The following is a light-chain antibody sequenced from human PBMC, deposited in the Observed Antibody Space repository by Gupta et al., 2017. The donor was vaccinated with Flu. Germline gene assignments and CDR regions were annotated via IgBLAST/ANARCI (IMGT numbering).Light chain of an antibody. CDR3: QQYNSYPFT. CDR2: KAS. Sequence: PSTLSASVGDRVTITCRASQSISSWLAWYQQKPGKAPKLLIYKASSLESGVPSRFSGSGSGTEFTLTISSLQPDDFTTYYCQQYNSYPFTFGPGTKVDIK. J-gene: IGKJ3*01. V-gene: IGKV1-5*03. CDR1: QSISSW.